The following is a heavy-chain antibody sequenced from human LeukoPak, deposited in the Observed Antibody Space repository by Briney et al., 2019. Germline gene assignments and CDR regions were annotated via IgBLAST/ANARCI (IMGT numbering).Heavy chain of an antibody. V-gene: IGHV3-30*02. CDR3: AKIPISYDSRGYYSRDY. CDR2: IRYDGSNK. D-gene: IGHD3-22*01. CDR1: GFTFSSYG. Sequence: GGSLRLSCAASGFTFSSYGMHWVRQAPGKGLEWVAFIRYDGSNKYYADSVKGRFTISRDNSKNTLYLQMNSLRAEDTAVYYCAKIPISYDSRGYYSRDYWGQGTLVTVSS. J-gene: IGHJ4*02.